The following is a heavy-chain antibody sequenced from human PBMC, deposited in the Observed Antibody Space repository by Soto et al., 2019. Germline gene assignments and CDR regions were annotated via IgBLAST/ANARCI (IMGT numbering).Heavy chain of an antibody. D-gene: IGHD3-22*01. J-gene: IGHJ3*02. CDR1: GFTFSSYA. V-gene: IGHV3-23*01. CDR3: AKDVYYYDSSGYANDAFDI. Sequence: GGSLRLSXAASGFTFSSYAMSWVRQAPGKGLEWVSAISGSGGSTYYADSVKGRFTISRDNSKNTLYLQMNSLRAEDTAVYYCAKDVYYYDSSGYANDAFDIWGQGTMVTVSS. CDR2: ISGSGGST.